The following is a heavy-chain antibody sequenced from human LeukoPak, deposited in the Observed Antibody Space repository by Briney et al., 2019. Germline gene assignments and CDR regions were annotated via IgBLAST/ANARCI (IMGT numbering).Heavy chain of an antibody. V-gene: IGHV1-18*01. CDR1: GYTFTSYG. D-gene: IGHD3-22*01. J-gene: IGHJ4*02. Sequence: AAVKVSCKASGYTFTSYGIMWVRQAPGQGLEGMGWIIAYNGNKNYAQKLQGRVTMTTDTSTSTAHMELRSLRSDDTAVYYCARDVDSSGKNFDYWGQGTLVTVSS. CDR3: ARDVDSSGKNFDY. CDR2: IIAYNGNK.